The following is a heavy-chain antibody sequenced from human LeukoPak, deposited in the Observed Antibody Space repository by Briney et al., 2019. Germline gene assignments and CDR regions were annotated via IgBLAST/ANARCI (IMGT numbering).Heavy chain of an antibody. CDR1: GFTFSSSA. CDR2: ISNNGGYT. Sequence: GGSLRLSCAASGFTFSSSAVSWVRQAPGKGLEWVSAISNNGGYTYYADSVQGRFTISRDNSKSTLCLQMNSLRAEDTAVYYCAKQLGYCSDGSCYFPYWGQGTLVTVSS. CDR3: AKQLGYCSDGSCYFPY. J-gene: IGHJ4*02. D-gene: IGHD2-15*01. V-gene: IGHV3-23*01.